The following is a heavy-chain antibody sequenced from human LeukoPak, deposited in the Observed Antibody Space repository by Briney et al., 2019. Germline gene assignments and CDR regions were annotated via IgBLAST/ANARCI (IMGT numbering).Heavy chain of an antibody. CDR2: ISSRSSYI. D-gene: IGHD1-26*01. Sequence: KPGGSLRLSCAASGFTFSTFAMNWVRQAPGKGLEWVSSISSRSSYIYYADSVKGRFTISRDNAKNSLYLQMNSLRAEDTAVYYCARDLIVGTTIRYYFDYWGQGTLVTVSS. CDR3: ARDLIVGTTIRYYFDY. V-gene: IGHV3-21*01. J-gene: IGHJ4*02. CDR1: GFTFSTFA.